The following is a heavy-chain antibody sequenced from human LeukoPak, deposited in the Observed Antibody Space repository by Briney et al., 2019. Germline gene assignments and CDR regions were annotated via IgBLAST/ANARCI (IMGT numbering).Heavy chain of an antibody. J-gene: IGHJ4*02. Sequence: GASVKVSCKAFGYSLTNYYVHWVRQAPGQGLEWMGEINPSGGSTSYAQKFQGRITVTRDTYTNTVYMDLSSLRSEDTAPYYCARGRGSSYSGSYYFDYWGQGTLVTVSS. D-gene: IGHD1-26*01. V-gene: IGHV1-46*01. CDR2: INPSGGST. CDR3: ARGRGSSYSGSYYFDY. CDR1: GYSLTNYY.